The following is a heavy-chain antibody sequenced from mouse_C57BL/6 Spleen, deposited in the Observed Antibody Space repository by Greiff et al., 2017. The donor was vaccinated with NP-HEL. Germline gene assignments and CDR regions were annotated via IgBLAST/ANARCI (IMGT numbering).Heavy chain of an antibody. J-gene: IGHJ4*01. CDR2: IDPETGGT. D-gene: IGHD2-5*01. CDR1: GYTFTDYE. Sequence: VQLQQSGAELVRPGASVTLSCKASGYTFTDYEMHWVKQTPVHGLEWIGAIDPETGGTAYNQKFKGKAILTADKSSSTAYMELRSLTSEDSAVYYGTRSLSIVSYAMDYWGQGTSVTVSS. V-gene: IGHV1-15*01. CDR3: TRSLSIVSYAMDY.